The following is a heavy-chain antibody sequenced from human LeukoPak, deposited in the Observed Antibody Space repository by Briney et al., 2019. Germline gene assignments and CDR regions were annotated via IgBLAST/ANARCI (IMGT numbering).Heavy chain of an antibody. Sequence: SEALSFTCTVSGASISSYYWSWIRQPPGKGLEWIGYIYYSGTTNYNPSLKSRVTISVDTSKNQFSLKLSSVTAADTAVYYCASGAVTTHDYWGQGTLVTVSS. V-gene: IGHV4-59*08. J-gene: IGHJ4*02. CDR3: ASGAVTTHDY. CDR1: GASISSYY. CDR2: IYYSGTT. D-gene: IGHD4-11*01.